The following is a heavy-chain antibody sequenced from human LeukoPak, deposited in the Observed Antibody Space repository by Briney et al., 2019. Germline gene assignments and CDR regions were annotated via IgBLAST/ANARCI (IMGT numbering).Heavy chain of an antibody. V-gene: IGHV3-30*18. CDR2: ISFDATNK. D-gene: IGHD3-22*01. CDR1: GFPYSLYG. Sequence: GGPLRLPCAPSGFPYSLYGMHGVRHSPGKGLECVTDISFDATNKYYADSVKGRFTISRDNSKNTMYLQMNSLRAEDTAVYYCAKDSSADDSSGYSYYFDYWGQGTLVTVSS. J-gene: IGHJ4*02. CDR3: AKDSSADDSSGYSYYFDY.